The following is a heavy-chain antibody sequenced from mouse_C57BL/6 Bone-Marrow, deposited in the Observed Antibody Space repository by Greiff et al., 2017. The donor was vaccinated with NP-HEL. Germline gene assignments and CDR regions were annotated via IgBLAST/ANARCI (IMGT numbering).Heavy chain of an antibody. CDR1: GFTFSDYY. J-gene: IGHJ3*01. Sequence: EVMLVESGGGLVQPGGSLKLSCAASGFTFSDYYMYWVRQTPEKRLEWVAYISNGGGSTYYPDTVKGRFTISRDNAKNTLYLQMSRLKSEDTAMYYCARQDYYGSSSLAWWGQGTLVTVSA. V-gene: IGHV5-12*01. D-gene: IGHD1-1*01. CDR3: ARQDYYGSSSLAW. CDR2: ISNGGGST.